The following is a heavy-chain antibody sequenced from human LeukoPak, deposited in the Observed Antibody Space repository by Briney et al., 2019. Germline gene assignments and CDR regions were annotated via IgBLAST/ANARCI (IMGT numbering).Heavy chain of an antibody. CDR3: ASNTKYSSSRNYYYYMDV. CDR1: GGTFSIYS. V-gene: IGHV1-69*05. D-gene: IGHD6-6*01. Sequence: GASVNLSCTASGGTFSIYSISWLRHAPAQGLGWVGGVIPIFGTANYAQKLKGRVTITTDESTSTDYMKMSSLRSEDTAVYYCASNTKYSSSRNYYYYMDVWGKGTTVTVSS. J-gene: IGHJ6*03. CDR2: VIPIFGTA.